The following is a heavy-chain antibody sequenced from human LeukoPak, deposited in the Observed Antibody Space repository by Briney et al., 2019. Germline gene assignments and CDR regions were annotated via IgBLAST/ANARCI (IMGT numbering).Heavy chain of an antibody. CDR1: GYTFTGYY. V-gene: IGHV1-2*04. J-gene: IGHJ6*03. D-gene: IGHD2-2*01. CDR3: ARGQGCSSTSCYYYYYMDV. Sequence: GASVKVSCKASGYTFTGYYMHWVRQAPGQGLEWMGWINPNSGGTNYAQKFQGWVTMTRDTSISTAYMELSRLRSDDTAVYYCARGQGCSSTSCYYYYYMDVWGKGTTVTVSS. CDR2: INPNSGGT.